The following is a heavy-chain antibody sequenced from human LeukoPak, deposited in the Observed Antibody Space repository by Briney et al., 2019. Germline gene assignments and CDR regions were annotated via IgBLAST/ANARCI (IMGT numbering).Heavy chain of an antibody. CDR1: GDSVSSNSAA. Sequence: SQTLSLTCAISGDSVSSNSAAWNWIRQSPSRGLEWLGRTYYRSKWYNDYAVSVKSRITINPDTSKNQFSLQLNSVTPEDTAVYYCASGGRWTVTTDGYYYYGMDVWGQGTTVTVSS. D-gene: IGHD4-17*01. J-gene: IGHJ6*02. CDR2: TYYRSKWYN. V-gene: IGHV6-1*01. CDR3: ASGGRWTVTTDGYYYYGMDV.